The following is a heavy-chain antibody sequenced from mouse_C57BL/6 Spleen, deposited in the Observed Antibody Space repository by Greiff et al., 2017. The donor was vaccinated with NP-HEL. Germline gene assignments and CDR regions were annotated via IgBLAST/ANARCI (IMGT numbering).Heavy chain of an antibody. CDR2: IYPSDSET. V-gene: IGHV1-61*01. CDR3: ARWTYYYGSSGFDY. D-gene: IGHD1-1*01. J-gene: IGHJ2*01. CDR1: GYTFTSYW. Sequence: QVQLQQPGAELVRPGSSVKLSCKASGYTFTSYWMDWVKQRPGQGLEWIGNIYPSDSETHYNQKFKDKATLTVDKSSSTAYMQLSSLTSEDSAVYYCARWTYYYGSSGFDYWGQGTTLTVSS.